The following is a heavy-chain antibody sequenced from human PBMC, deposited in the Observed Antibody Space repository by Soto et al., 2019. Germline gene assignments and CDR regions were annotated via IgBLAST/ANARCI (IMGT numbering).Heavy chain of an antibody. D-gene: IGHD3-3*01. CDR3: ARDDPIFGAIPRMDI. CDR1: GFPFSSYT. V-gene: IGHV3-21*02. J-gene: IGHJ6*02. Sequence: EVQLVESGGGLVKPGGSLRLSCSASGFPFSSYTMYWVRQAPGKGLEWVSSITTGGSRNIFYADSVKGRFTISRDNANNILYLQMNNLRVEDTAVYYCARDDPIFGAIPRMDIWGQGTTVTDSS. CDR2: ITTGGSRNI.